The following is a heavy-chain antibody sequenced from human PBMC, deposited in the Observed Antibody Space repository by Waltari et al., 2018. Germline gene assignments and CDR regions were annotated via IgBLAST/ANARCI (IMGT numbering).Heavy chain of an antibody. Sequence: VQLVQSWSELTKPGASVKVYCKASGYTFTSYAMTWVRQAPGQGLEWMGWINTNTGNPTYAQGFTGRFVFSLDTSVSTAYLQISSLKAEDTAVYYCATSYGSGSQRGFDPWGQGTLVTVSS. J-gene: IGHJ5*02. V-gene: IGHV7-4-1*02. CDR1: GYTFTSYA. CDR3: ATSYGSGSQRGFDP. D-gene: IGHD3-10*01. CDR2: INTNTGNP.